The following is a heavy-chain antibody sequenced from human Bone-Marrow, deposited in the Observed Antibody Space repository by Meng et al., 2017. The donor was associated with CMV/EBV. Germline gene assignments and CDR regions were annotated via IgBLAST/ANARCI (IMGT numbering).Heavy chain of an antibody. CDR2: IKQDGSEK. CDR3: ASYYRNYYYYGMDV. J-gene: IGHJ6*02. Sequence: SLSLSCAASGFTFSSYWMSWVRQAPGKGLEWVANIKQDGSEKYYVDSVKGRFTISRDNAKNSLYLQMNSLRAEDTAVYYCASYYRNYYYYGMDVWGQGTTVTVSS. D-gene: IGHD1-26*01. CDR1: GFTFSSYW. V-gene: IGHV3-7*01.